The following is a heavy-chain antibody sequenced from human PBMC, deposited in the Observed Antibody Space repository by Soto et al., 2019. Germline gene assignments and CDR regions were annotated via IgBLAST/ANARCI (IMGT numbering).Heavy chain of an antibody. CDR3: VREMTATTNTAWFDP. D-gene: IGHD1-1*01. CDR2: VYHGGAT. Sequence: QLQLQESGSGLVKPSQTLSLTCAVFGGTISSDGYSWSWIRQPPGKGLEWIGYVYHGGATYYNPSLENRLTTSIDRSKNQFALRRTSVSAADTAVYYCVREMTATTNTAWFDPWGQGILVTVSS. V-gene: IGHV4-30-2*01. J-gene: IGHJ5*02. CDR1: GGTISSDGYS.